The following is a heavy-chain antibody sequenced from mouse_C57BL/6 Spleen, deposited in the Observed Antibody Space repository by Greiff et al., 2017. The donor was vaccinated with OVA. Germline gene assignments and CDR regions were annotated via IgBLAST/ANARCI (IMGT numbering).Heavy chain of an antibody. Sequence: VKLMESGPGLVQPSQSLSITCTVSGFSLTSYGVHWVRQSPGKGLEWLGVIWSGGSTDYNAAFISRLSISKDNSKGQVFFKMNSLQADDTAIYYCARAYGYRDWYFEVWGTGTTVTVSS. CDR1: GFSLTSYG. V-gene: IGHV2-2*01. CDR2: IWSGGST. J-gene: IGHJ1*03. D-gene: IGHD2-2*01. CDR3: ARAYGYRDWYFEV.